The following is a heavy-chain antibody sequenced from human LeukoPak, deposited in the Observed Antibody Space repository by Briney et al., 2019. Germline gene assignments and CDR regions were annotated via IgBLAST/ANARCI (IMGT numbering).Heavy chain of an antibody. J-gene: IGHJ4*02. CDR1: GGSISSINW. CDR3: ARRVGKYSGSYYAFDY. V-gene: IGHV4-4*02. Sequence: SGTLSLTGAVSGGSISSINWWSWDRQPPGKGLEWIGEIYHSGSTNYNPSLKSRVTISVDKSKNQFSLKLSSVTAADTAVYYCARRVGKYSGSYYAFDYWGQGTLVTVSS. CDR2: IYHSGST. D-gene: IGHD1-26*01.